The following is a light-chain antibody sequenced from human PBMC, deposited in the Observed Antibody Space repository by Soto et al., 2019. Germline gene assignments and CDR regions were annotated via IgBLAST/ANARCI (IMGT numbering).Light chain of an antibody. J-gene: IGLJ1*01. CDR3: SSYTNSKTLL. Sequence: QSALTQPPSASGSPGQSVTISCTGTSSDIGGYNSVSWYQQHPGKAPKLMIYEVHKRPSGVPDRFSGSKSGNAASLTISGLQTEDEADYYCSSYTNSKTLLFGTGTKVTVL. CDR2: EVH. CDR1: SSDIGGYNS. V-gene: IGLV2-8*01.